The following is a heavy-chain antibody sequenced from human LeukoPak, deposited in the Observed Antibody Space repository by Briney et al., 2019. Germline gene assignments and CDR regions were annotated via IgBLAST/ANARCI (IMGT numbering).Heavy chain of an antibody. Sequence: GSLRLSCAASGFSISSSAMNWVRQAPGKGLEWIGSIYHSESTYYNPSLKSRVTISLDTSKNQFSLRLSSLTAADTAVYYCARDRLSLGAFDIWGQGTMVTVSS. CDR2: IYHSEST. J-gene: IGHJ3*02. D-gene: IGHD7-27*01. CDR3: ARDRLSLGAFDI. V-gene: IGHV4-39*07. CDR1: GFSISSSA.